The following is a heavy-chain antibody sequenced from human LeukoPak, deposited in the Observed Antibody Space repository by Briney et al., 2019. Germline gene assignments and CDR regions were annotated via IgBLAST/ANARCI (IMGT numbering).Heavy chain of an antibody. V-gene: IGHV5-51*01. D-gene: IGHD6-19*01. J-gene: IGHJ3*01. CDR2: VYPVDYRT. CDR3: ARHTASAVAGHDASDV. Sequence: GESLKISCKGSGYIFTTYWIGWVRQKPGEGLEWMGIVYPVDYRTKYSPSFQGQVTISADRSINTGYLQWSSLKASDTAIYYCARHTASAVAGHDASDVWGQGTLVTVSS. CDR1: GYIFTTYW.